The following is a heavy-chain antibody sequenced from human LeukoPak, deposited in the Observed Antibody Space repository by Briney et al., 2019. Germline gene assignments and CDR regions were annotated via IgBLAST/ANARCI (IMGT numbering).Heavy chain of an antibody. CDR1: GGSLSSYS. CDR2: IYASGST. Sequence: SETLSLTCTVSGGSLSSYSWSWIRQPPGKGLEWIWRIYASGSTMYNPSLQSRITISVDTSNNHFSLQLTSVTAADTAVYYCARRMVEARQSSATNWFDTWGQGTLVTVSS. CDR3: ARRMVEARQSSATNWFDT. J-gene: IGHJ5*02. D-gene: IGHD3-10*01. V-gene: IGHV4-4*07.